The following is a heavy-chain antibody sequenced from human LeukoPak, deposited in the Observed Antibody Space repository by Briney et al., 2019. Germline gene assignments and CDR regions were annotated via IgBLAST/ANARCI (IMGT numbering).Heavy chain of an antibody. D-gene: IGHD1-1*01. Sequence: PGGSLRLSXAASGFDFSEFYMTWIRQAPGKGPEWVASISIRGATINYADSVNGRFIISRDNAKKSVYLQMNSLRVEDTALYYCAKNGGWYAFDIWGQGTMVTVSS. V-gene: IGHV3-11*04. J-gene: IGHJ3*02. CDR3: AKNGGWYAFDI. CDR2: ISIRGATI. CDR1: GFDFSEFY.